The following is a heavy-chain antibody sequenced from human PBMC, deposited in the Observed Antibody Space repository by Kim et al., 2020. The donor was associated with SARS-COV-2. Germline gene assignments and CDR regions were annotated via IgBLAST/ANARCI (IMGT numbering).Heavy chain of an antibody. D-gene: IGHD3-9*01. J-gene: IGHJ6*02. CDR1: GGSISSYY. V-gene: IGHV4-59*13. CDR3: SRAGGRYFGYYYYGMDV. Sequence: SETLSLTCTVSGGSISSYYWSWIRQPPGKGLEWIGYIYYSGSTNYNPSLKSRVTISVDTSKNQFSLKLSSVTAADTAVYYCSRAGGRYFGYYYYGMDVWDQGTTVTVSS. CDR2: IYYSGST.